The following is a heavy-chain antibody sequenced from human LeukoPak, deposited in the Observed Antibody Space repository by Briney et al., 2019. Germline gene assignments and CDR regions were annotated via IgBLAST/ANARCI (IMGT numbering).Heavy chain of an antibody. V-gene: IGHV1-18*01. CDR3: ARRRAVAGVNWFDP. CDR2: ISTHNGYT. Sequence: GASVKVSCKASGYIFISYGISWVRQAPGQGLEWMGWISTHNGYTKYAQKFQGRVTTTTDTSMSTAYMELRSLRSDDTAVYYCARRRAVAGVNWFDPWGQGTLVTVSS. D-gene: IGHD6-19*01. J-gene: IGHJ5*02. CDR1: GYIFISYG.